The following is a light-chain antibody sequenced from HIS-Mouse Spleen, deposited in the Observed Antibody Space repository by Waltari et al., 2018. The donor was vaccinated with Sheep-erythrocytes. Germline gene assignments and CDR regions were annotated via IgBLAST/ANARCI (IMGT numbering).Light chain of an antibody. CDR2: DVS. CDR3: SSYTSSSTLV. V-gene: IGLV2-14*03. Sequence: QSALTQPASVSGSPGQSITSSRTGTSSYDGGYNYVSWYQQHPGKAPKLMIYDVSNRPSGVSNRFSGSKSGNTASLTISGLQAEDEADYYCSSYTSSSTLVFGGGTKLTVL. J-gene: IGLJ2*01. CDR1: SSYDGGYNY.